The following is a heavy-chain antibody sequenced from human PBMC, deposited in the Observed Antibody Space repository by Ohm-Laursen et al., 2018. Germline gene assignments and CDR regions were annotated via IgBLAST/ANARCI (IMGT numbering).Heavy chain of an antibody. D-gene: IGHD3-10*01. V-gene: IGHV1-69*06. CDR3: ARDWGLYGERTMVRADH. CDR1: GVTFNSYA. J-gene: IGHJ4*02. CDR2: VMPIFGTA. Sequence: SSVKVSCKTSGVTFNSYAISWVRQAPGQGLEWMGGVMPIFGTASYAQKFQGRVTITADKSTSTAHLELSSLRSDDTAVYYCARDWGLYGERTMVRADHWGQGTLVTVSS.